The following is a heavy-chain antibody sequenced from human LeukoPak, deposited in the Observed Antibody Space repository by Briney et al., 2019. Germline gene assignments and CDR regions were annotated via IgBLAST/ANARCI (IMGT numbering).Heavy chain of an antibody. Sequence: ASVKVSCKASGGTFSSYAISWVRQAPGQGLEWMGGIIPIFGTANYAQKFQGRVTITADESTSTAYMELSSLRSEDTAVYYCAGDYYYDSSGYSFDYWGQGTLVTVSS. CDR3: AGDYYYDSSGYSFDY. J-gene: IGHJ4*02. CDR2: IIPIFGTA. V-gene: IGHV1-69*01. CDR1: GGTFSSYA. D-gene: IGHD3-22*01.